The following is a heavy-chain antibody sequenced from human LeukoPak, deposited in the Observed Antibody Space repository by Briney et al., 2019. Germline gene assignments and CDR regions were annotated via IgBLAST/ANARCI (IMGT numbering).Heavy chain of an antibody. Sequence: GGSLRLSCAASGFTFSSYAMSWVRQAPGKGLEWVSAISGSGGSTFYADSVKGRFTISRDNSKNSLYLQMNSLRAEDTAVYYCARDFIAAAGTPFDYWGQGTLVTVSS. V-gene: IGHV3-23*01. CDR3: ARDFIAAAGTPFDY. CDR1: GFTFSSYA. D-gene: IGHD6-13*01. J-gene: IGHJ4*02. CDR2: ISGSGGST.